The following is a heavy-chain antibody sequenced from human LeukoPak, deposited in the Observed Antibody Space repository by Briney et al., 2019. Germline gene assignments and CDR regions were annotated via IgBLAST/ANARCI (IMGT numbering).Heavy chain of an antibody. CDR1: GGSISSGGYY. V-gene: IGHV4-31*03. CDR2: IYYSGST. D-gene: IGHD1-1*01. J-gene: IGHJ4*02. Sequence: SQTLSLTCTVSGGSISSGGYYWSWIRQHPGKGLEWIGYIYYSGSTYYNPSLKSRVTISVDTSKNQFSLKLSSVTAADTAVYYCARGGMERLGPFDYWGQGTLVTVSS. CDR3: ARGGMERLGPFDY.